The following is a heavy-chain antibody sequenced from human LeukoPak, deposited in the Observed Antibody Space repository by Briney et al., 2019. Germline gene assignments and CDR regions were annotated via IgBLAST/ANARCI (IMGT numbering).Heavy chain of an antibody. Sequence: GSLTLSCSASGFIFSNYGMYWVGQAPGKGLEFVSAISSDGDNTFYADSVKGRFTISRDNAKNSLYLQMNSLRAEDTAVYYCARESGPGGSGWGQRNLGSASS. V-gene: IGHV3-64*04. CDR3: ARESGPGGSG. D-gene: IGHD3-10*01. CDR1: GFIFSNYG. J-gene: IGHJ4*02. CDR2: ISSDGDNT.